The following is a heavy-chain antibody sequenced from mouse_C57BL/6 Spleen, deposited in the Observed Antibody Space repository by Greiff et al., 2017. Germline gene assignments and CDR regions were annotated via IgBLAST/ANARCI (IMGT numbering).Heavy chain of an antibody. CDR2: IRSKSNNYAT. V-gene: IGHV10-1*01. J-gene: IGHJ3*01. CDR3: VRQGYGSRGLFAY. CDR1: GFSFNTYA. Sequence: EVMLVESGGGLVQPKGSLKLSCAASGFSFNTYAMNWVRQAPGKGLEWVARIRSKSNNYATYYADSVKDRFTISRDDSESMLYLQMNNLKTEDTAMYYGVRQGYGSRGLFAYWGQGTLVTVSA. D-gene: IGHD1-1*01.